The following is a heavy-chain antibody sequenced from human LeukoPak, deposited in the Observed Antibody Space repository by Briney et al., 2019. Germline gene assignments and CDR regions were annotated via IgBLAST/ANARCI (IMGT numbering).Heavy chain of an antibody. CDR2: ITGSGGST. D-gene: IGHD6-19*01. V-gene: IGHV3-23*01. CDR3: AKDPVGEKYSSGWYFDY. Sequence: GGSLTLSCAAPGFTFSSYAMSWLRQAQGKGLDWVSAITGSGGSTYYADSWEGRFTISSDNSKNTLYLQMNSLRAEDTAVYYCAKDPVGEKYSSGWYFDYWGQGTLVTVSS. CDR1: GFTFSSYA. J-gene: IGHJ4*02.